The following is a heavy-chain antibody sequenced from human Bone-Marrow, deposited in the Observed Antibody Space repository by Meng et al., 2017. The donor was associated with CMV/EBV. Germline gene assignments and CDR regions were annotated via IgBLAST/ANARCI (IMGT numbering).Heavy chain of an antibody. CDR3: ATTSPFRADY. V-gene: IGHV4-4*01. Sequence: LPCAVPDVAIIRDIWWNRVRQPPGKELEWMGETHSDGYTNYNPSLKSRVTISMDKSKNQFSLELTSVTAADTAVYFCATTSPFRADYWGQGTLVTVSS. CDR2: THSDGYT. CDR1: DVAIIRDIW. J-gene: IGHJ4*02. D-gene: IGHD1-14*01.